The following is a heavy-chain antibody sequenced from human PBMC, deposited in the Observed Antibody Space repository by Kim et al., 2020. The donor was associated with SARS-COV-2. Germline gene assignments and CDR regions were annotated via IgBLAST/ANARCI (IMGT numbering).Heavy chain of an antibody. D-gene: IGHD2-21*01. CDR3: GNHSRACCGAVDF. V-gene: IGHV3-23*05. CDR2: ITARDSIM. J-gene: IGHJ6*02. Sequence: GGSLRLSCAGSGFAFDSFAISWVRQAPGKGLEWVSRITARDSIMYYADSVKGRFTTSRDNSKPNLHMKVLRGKATDTDVYAKGNHSRACCGAVDFWGQGT. CDR1: GFAFDSFA.